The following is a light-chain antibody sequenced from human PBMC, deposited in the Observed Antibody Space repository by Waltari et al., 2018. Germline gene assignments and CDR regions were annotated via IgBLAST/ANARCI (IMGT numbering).Light chain of an antibody. CDR1: TSDIGNHDY. CDR2: EGT. CDR3: SSYTGGSTLLV. Sequence: QSALTQPASVSGSPGQSITISCPGTTSDIGNHDYVSWYQQHPGKAPKILIYEGTNRPSGVSTRFSGSKSGSTASLTISGLQADDEAHYYCSSYTGGSTLLVFGGGTDLTVL. V-gene: IGLV2-14*01. J-gene: IGLJ2*01.